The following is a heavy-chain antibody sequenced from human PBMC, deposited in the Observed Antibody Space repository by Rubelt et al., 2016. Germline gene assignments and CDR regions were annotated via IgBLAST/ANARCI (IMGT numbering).Heavy chain of an antibody. Sequence: EVQLVESGGGLVKPGGSLRLSCAASGFTLSSYSMNWVRQAPGKGLEWVSDISGSGLTTYYADSVKGRFTISRDNSKNTLYLHMNSLRAEDTAVYYCAKDGGRSSGRWFFDLCGRGTLATVSS. CDR2: ISGSGLTT. V-gene: IGHV3-23*04. J-gene: IGHJ2*01. D-gene: IGHD6-19*01. CDR3: AKDGGRSSGRWFFDL. CDR1: GFTLSSYS.